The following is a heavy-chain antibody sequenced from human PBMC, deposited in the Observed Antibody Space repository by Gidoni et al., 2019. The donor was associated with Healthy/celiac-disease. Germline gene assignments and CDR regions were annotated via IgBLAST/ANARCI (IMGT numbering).Heavy chain of an antibody. J-gene: IGHJ6*02. Sequence: AISWVRQAPGQGLEWLGGIIPIFGTANYAQKFQGRVTITADESTSTAYMELSSLRSEDTAVYYCARRVVRGVIPHAYYYYGMDVWGQGTTVTVSS. D-gene: IGHD3-10*01. CDR1: A. CDR3: ARRVVRGVIPHAYYYYGMDV. V-gene: IGHV1-69*01. CDR2: IIPIFGTA.